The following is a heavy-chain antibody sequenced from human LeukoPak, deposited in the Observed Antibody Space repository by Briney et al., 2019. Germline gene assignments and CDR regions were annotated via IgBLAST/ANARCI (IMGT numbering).Heavy chain of an antibody. V-gene: IGHV1-8*03. CDR2: MNPNSGNT. Sequence: ASVKVSCKASGYTFTSYDINWVRQATGQGLEWMGWMNPNSGNTGYAQKFQGRVTITRNTSISTAYMELSSLRSEDTAVYYCARAIAAAGTALGDFDYWGQGTLVTVSS. J-gene: IGHJ4*02. D-gene: IGHD6-13*01. CDR1: GYTFTSYD. CDR3: ARAIAAAGTALGDFDY.